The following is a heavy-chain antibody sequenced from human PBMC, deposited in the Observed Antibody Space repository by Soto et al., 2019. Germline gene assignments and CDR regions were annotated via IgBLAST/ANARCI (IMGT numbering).Heavy chain of an antibody. CDR3: ARGCSSTSCYRYYYYYMDV. D-gene: IGHD2-2*01. V-gene: IGHV1-3*01. CDR2: INAGNGNT. Sequence: QVQLVQSGAEVKKPGASVKVSCKASGYTFTSYAMHWVRQAPGQRLEWMGWINAGNGNTKYSQKFQGRVPITRDTSASTAYMELSSLRYEDTAVYYCARGCSSTSCYRYYYYYMDVWGKGTTVTVSS. J-gene: IGHJ6*03. CDR1: GYTFTSYA.